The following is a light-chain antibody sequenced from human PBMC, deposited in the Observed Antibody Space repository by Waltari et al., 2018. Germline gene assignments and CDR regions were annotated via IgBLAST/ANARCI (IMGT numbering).Light chain of an antibody. CDR2: GNT. J-gene: IGLJ2*01. CDR1: RSHLGAGHA. CDR3: QSFDITLSGGVI. V-gene: IGLV1-40*01. Sequence: QSLLTQPPSVSGAPGQRVTTSCTGSRSHLGAGHAVHWYQGSPGSAPKLLIYGNTNRPSGVPDRFSGSMSGSSASLAITGLQAEDEADYYCQSFDITLSGGVIFGGGTRVTVL.